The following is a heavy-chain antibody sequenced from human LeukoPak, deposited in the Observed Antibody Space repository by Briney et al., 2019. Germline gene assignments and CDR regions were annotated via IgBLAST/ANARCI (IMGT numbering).Heavy chain of an antibody. Sequence: SVKVSCKASGGTFSSYAISWVRQAPGQGLEWMGGIIPIFGTANYAQKFQGRVTITADESTSTAYMELSSLRSEDTAVYYCARDGQGTKEDGYNQSRFDYWGQGTLVTVSS. CDR1: GGTFSSYA. CDR3: ARDGQGTKEDGYNQSRFDY. CDR2: IIPIFGTA. J-gene: IGHJ4*02. V-gene: IGHV1-69*01. D-gene: IGHD5-24*01.